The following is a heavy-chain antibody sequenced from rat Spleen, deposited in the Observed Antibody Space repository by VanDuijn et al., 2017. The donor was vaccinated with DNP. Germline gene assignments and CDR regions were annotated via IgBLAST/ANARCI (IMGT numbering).Heavy chain of an antibody. CDR1: GYSITSTY. CDR3: ARWGDYFDY. J-gene: IGHJ2*01. Sequence: EVQLQESGPGLVKPSQSLSLTCSVTGYSITSTYWGWIRKFPGNKMEYIGHISYCGSTNYNPSLKSRISITRDTSKNQFFLQLSSVTTEDTATYYCARWGDYFDYWGQGVMVTVSS. V-gene: IGHV3-1*01. CDR2: ISYCGST.